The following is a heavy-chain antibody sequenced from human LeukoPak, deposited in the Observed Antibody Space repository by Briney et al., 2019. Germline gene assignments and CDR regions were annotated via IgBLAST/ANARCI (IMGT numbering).Heavy chain of an antibody. V-gene: IGHV1-69*13. CDR1: GYTFTSYG. Sequence: SVKVSCKASGYTFTSYGISWVRQAPGKGLEWMGGIIPIFGTAYYVQKFRGRVTITADESTSTAYMELSSLRSEDTAVYYCASGLIVVVPAAMGYDYWGQGTLVTVSS. CDR3: ASGLIVVVPAAMGYDY. CDR2: IIPIFGTA. D-gene: IGHD2-2*01. J-gene: IGHJ4*02.